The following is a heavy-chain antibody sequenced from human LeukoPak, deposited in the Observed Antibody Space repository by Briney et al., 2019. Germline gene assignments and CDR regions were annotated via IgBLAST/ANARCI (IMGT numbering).Heavy chain of an antibody. J-gene: IGHJ6*03. D-gene: IGHD5-12*01. CDR1: GFTFSSYN. Sequence: PGGSLRLSCAASGFTFSSYNVNWVRQAPGKGLEWVSSIITGNSFLYFADSVKGRFTISRDHANNSLYLQMNSLRADDTAVYYCARGAATRKSGFYYYYMDVWGKGTTVTVSS. V-gene: IGHV3-21*01. CDR3: ARGAATRKSGFYYYYMDV. CDR2: IITGNSFL.